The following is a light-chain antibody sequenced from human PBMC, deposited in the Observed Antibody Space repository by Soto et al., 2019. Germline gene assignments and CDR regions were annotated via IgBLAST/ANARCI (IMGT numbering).Light chain of an antibody. J-gene: IGKJ1*01. CDR2: EAS. Sequence: DIQMTQSPSTLSSFVGDRVTITCRASQSIGVWLAWYQQKPGKAPKLLIHEASTRATGIPARFSGSGSGTEFTLTIGSLQSEDFAVYYCQQYNDWPPTFGQGTKVDIK. CDR3: QQYNDWPPT. CDR1: QSIGVW. V-gene: IGKV1-5*01.